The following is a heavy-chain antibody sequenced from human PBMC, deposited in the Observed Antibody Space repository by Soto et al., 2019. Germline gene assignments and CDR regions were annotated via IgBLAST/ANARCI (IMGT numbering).Heavy chain of an antibody. D-gene: IGHD3-22*01. CDR1: GFTFSSYG. J-gene: IGHJ4*02. CDR3: VRPRAADSVAVVRFDY. Sequence: PGGSLRLSCAASGFTFSSYGMHWVRQAPGKGLEWLALISYDGSNKYYADSVKGRFTISRDNSKNTLYLRMNSLRLEDTAVYYCVRPRAADSVAVVRFDYWGQGTLVTVSS. V-gene: IGHV3-30*03. CDR2: ISYDGSNK.